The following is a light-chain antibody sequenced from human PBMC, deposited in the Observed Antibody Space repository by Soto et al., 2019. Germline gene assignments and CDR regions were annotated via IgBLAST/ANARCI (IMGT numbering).Light chain of an antibody. CDR2: KGT. CDR3: CSSEPESNYV. J-gene: IGLJ1*01. V-gene: IGLV2-23*01. CDR1: SSDVGAYNS. Sequence: QSALAQPASVSGSPGQSITTSCTGTSSDVGAYNSVSWYQQHPHRAPQVIIYKGTQRPSGVSNRFSGSTSGNAASLTISALQTDDEADYFCCSSEPESNYVCGTGTKVTVL.